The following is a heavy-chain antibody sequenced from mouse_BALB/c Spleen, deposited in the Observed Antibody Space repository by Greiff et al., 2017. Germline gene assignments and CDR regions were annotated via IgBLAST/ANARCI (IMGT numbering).Heavy chain of an antibody. D-gene: IGHD4-1*01. CDR3: TRRWDGYYFDY. V-gene: IGHV6-6*02. J-gene: IGHJ2*01. Sequence: EVKVEESGGGLVQPGGSMKLSCVASGFTFSNYWMNWVRQSPEKGLEWVAEIRLKSNNYATHYAESVKGRFTISRDDSKSSVYLQMNNLRAEDTGIYYCTRRWDGYYFDYWGQGTTLTVSS. CDR2: IRLKSNNYAT. CDR1: GFTFSNYW.